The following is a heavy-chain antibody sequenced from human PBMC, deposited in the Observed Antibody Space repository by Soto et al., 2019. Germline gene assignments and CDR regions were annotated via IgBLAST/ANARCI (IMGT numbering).Heavy chain of an antibody. D-gene: IGHD3-3*01. CDR2: ISYDGSNK. CDR3: LIAPIWSGYYTRFFDY. V-gene: IGHV3-30*03. Sequence: GGSLKLSCAAAGFTFSSYCMHWVRQAPGKGLEWVAVISYDGSNKYYADSVKGRFTISRDNSKNTLYLQMNSLRAEDTAVYYCLIAPIWSGYYTRFFDYWGQGTLVTVSS. CDR1: GFTFSSYC. J-gene: IGHJ4*02.